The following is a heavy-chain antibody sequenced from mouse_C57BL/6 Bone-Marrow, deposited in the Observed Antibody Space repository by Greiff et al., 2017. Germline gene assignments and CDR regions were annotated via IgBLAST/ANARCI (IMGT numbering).Heavy chain of an antibody. V-gene: IGHV2-4*01. CDR3: AKKDGYDVDYAMDY. CDR2: IWSGGST. D-gene: IGHD2-2*01. CDR1: GFSLTSYG. Sequence: VKVVESGPGLVQPSQSLSITCTVSGFSLTSYGVHWVRQPPGKGLEWLGVIWSGGSTDYNAAFISRLSISKDNSKSQVFFKMNSLQADDTAIYNCAKKDGYDVDYAMDYWGQGTSVTVSS. J-gene: IGHJ4*01.